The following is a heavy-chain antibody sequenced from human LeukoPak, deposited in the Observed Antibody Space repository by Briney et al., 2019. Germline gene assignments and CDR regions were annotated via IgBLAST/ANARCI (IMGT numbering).Heavy chain of an antibody. CDR2: MYYSGST. J-gene: IGHJ4*02. D-gene: IGHD3-22*01. CDR3: ARGSFYYDSSGYYFDY. V-gene: IGHV4-59*01. CDR1: GGSISSYY. Sequence: PSETLSLTCTVSGGSISSYYWNWIRQPPGKGLEWIGYMYYSGSTKYNPSLRSRVTLSLDTSKNQFSLKLSSVTAADTAVYYCARGSFYYDSSGYYFDYWGQGTLVTVSS.